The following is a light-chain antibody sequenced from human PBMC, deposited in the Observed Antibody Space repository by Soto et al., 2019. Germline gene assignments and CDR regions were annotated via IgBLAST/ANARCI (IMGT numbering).Light chain of an antibody. J-gene: IGKJ4*01. V-gene: IGKV1-27*01. CDR1: QGIRNS. CDR2: AAS. CDR3: QKYNSAPLT. Sequence: DIRMTQSPSSLSASIGDRITITCRASQGIRNSLAWYQQKPGKVPKLLIYAASTLQSGVPSRFSGSGSGTDFTLTISSLQPEDVATYSCQKYNSAPLTFGGGTEVEIK.